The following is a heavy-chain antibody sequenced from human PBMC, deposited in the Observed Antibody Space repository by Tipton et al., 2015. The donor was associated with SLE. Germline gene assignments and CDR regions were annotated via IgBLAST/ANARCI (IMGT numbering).Heavy chain of an antibody. Sequence: TLSLTCTVSGGSISSHYWSWIRQPPGKGLEWIGYIYYSGSTYYNPSLKSRVTISVDTSKNQFSLKLSSVTAADTAVYYCARGQQLALFFDYWGQGTLVTVSS. J-gene: IGHJ4*02. D-gene: IGHD6-13*01. CDR3: ARGQQLALFFDY. CDR1: GGSISSHY. V-gene: IGHV4-59*11. CDR2: IYYSGST.